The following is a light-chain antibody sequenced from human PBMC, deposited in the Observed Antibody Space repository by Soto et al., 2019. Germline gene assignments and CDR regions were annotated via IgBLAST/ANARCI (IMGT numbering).Light chain of an antibody. V-gene: IGKV1-27*01. CDR2: AAS. CDR1: PGISNY. Sequence: DIQMTQSPSSLSASVGDRVTITCRASPGISNYLAWYQQKPGKVPKLLIYAASTLPAGVPSRFSGSGSGTDFTLTISGLQPEDVATYYCQKYNSAPRTFGQGTKVEIK. CDR3: QKYNSAPRT. J-gene: IGKJ1*01.